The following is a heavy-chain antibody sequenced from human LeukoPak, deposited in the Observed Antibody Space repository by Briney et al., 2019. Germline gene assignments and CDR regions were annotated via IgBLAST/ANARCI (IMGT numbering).Heavy chain of an antibody. CDR2: INQAGSDK. Sequence: HPGGSLRLSCAASGFNFNNYWMSWVRQAPGKGLEWVANINQAGSDKYYVDSVKGRFTISRDNAKNSLYLQMNSLRAEDTAVYYCTRGMIRGVMDDYWGQGTLVTVSS. CDR1: GFNFNNYW. CDR3: TRGMIRGVMDDY. V-gene: IGHV3-7*05. D-gene: IGHD3-10*01. J-gene: IGHJ4*02.